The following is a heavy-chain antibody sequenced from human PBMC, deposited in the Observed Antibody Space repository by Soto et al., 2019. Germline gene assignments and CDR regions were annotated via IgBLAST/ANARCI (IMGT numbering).Heavy chain of an antibody. CDR3: ARDLEGMDV. J-gene: IGHJ6*02. V-gene: IGHV4-59*11. Sequence: SETLSLPCTVSGGSISSHYWSWIRQPPGKGLEWIGYIYYSGSTNYNPSLKSRVTISVDTSKNQFSLKLSSVTAADTAVYYCARDLEGMDVWGQGTTVTVSS. CDR2: IYYSGST. CDR1: GGSISSHY.